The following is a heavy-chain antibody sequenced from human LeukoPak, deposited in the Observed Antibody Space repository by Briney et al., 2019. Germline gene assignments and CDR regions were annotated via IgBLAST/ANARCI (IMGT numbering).Heavy chain of an antibody. CDR3: TTDYPSPPMFRGAPGDAFDI. V-gene: IGHV3-15*01. CDR1: GFSFRNAW. J-gene: IGHJ3*02. CDR2: IKSKANGGTT. Sequence: PGGSLRLSCAASGFSFRNAWMSWVRQAPGKGLEWVGRIKSKANGGTTDYAAPVKGRFTISRDDSKNTLYLQMNGLKTEDPDVKYRTTDYPSPPMFRGAPGDAFDIWGQGTMVTVSS. D-gene: IGHD3-10*01.